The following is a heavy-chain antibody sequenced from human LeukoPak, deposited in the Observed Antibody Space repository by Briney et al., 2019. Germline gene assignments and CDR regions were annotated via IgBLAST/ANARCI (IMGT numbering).Heavy chain of an antibody. Sequence: PGGSLRLSCAASGFTFSSYAMSWVRQAPGKGLEWVSAISGSGGSTYYADSVKGRFTISRDNSKNTLYLQMNSLRAEDTAVYYCAKDLRFLEWFLSAGFDPWGQGTLVTVSS. D-gene: IGHD3-3*01. J-gene: IGHJ5*02. CDR1: GFTFSSYA. CDR3: AKDLRFLEWFLSAGFDP. CDR2: ISGSGGST. V-gene: IGHV3-23*01.